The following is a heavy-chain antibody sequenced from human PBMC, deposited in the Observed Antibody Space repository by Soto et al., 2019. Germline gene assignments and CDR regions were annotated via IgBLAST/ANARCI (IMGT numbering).Heavy chain of an antibody. CDR2: INPSGGST. CDR3: ARGADYGGTYYYYGMDV. J-gene: IGHJ6*02. Sequence: ASVKVSCKASGYTFTSYYMHWVRQAPGQGLEWMGIINPSGGSTSYAQKFQGRVTMTRDTSTSTVCMELSSLRSEDTAVYYCARGADYGGTYYYYGMDVWGQGTTVTVSS. CDR1: GYTFTSYY. D-gene: IGHD4-17*01. V-gene: IGHV1-46*01.